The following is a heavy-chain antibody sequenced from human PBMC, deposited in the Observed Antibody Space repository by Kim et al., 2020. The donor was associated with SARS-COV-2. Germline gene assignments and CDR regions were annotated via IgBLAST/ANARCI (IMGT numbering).Heavy chain of an antibody. J-gene: IGHJ4*02. D-gene: IGHD3-10*01. Sequence: GGSLRLSCAASGFTFSSYSMNWVRQAPGKGLEWVSSISSSSSYIYYADSVKGRFTISRDNAKNSLYLQMNSLRSEDTAVYYCARAPGFGESNGNYWGQGTLVTVPS. CDR3: ARAPGFGESNGNY. CDR2: ISSSSSYI. CDR1: GFTFSSYS. V-gene: IGHV3-21*01.